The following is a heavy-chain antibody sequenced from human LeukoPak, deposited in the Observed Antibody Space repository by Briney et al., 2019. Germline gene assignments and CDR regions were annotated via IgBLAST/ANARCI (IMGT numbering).Heavy chain of an antibody. Sequence: SETLSLTCAVYGGSFSGYYWSWIRQPPGKGLEWIGYIYYSGSTNYNPSLKSRVTISVDTSKNQFSLKLSSVTAADTAVYYCAGQWASYFDYWGQGTLVTVSS. V-gene: IGHV4-59*01. D-gene: IGHD1-26*01. CDR2: IYYSGST. J-gene: IGHJ4*02. CDR1: GGSFSGYY. CDR3: AGQWASYFDY.